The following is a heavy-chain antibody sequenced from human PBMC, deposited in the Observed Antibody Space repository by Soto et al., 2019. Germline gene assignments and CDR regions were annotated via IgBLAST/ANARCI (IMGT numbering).Heavy chain of an antibody. J-gene: IGHJ6*02. CDR2: INHSGST. CDR1: GGSFSGYY. Sequence: PSETLSLTCAVYGGSFSGYYWIWIRQPPGKGLEWIGEINHSGSTNYNPSLKSRVTISVDTSKNQFSLKLSSVTAADTAVYYCARGRDDFWSGYYYYYYYYGMDVWGQGTTVTVSS. CDR3: ARGRDDFWSGYYYYYYYYGMDV. V-gene: IGHV4-34*01. D-gene: IGHD3-3*01.